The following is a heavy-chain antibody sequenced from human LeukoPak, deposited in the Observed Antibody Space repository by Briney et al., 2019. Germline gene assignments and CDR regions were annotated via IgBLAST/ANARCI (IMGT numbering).Heavy chain of an antibody. CDR2: INPNSGGT. CDR3: ARERSVGYNWNYGAFDI. V-gene: IGHV1-2*02. Sequence: ASVKVSCKASGYTFTGYYMHWVRQAPGQGLEWMGWINPNSGGTNYAQKFQGRVTMTRDTSISTAYMELSRLRSDDTAVYYCARERSVGYNWNYGAFDIWGQGTMVTVSS. D-gene: IGHD1-7*01. CDR1: GYTFTGYY. J-gene: IGHJ3*02.